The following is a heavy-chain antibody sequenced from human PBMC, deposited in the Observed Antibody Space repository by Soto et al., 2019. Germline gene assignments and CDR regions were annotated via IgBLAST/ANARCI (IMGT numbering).Heavy chain of an antibody. CDR1: GGSFSGYY. J-gene: IGHJ5*02. D-gene: IGHD6-13*01. CDR2: INHSGST. V-gene: IGHV4-34*01. CDR3: ARTYSSSKSAGDRFDP. Sequence: PTDTLSLTCAVYGGSFSGYYWSWIRQPPGKGLEWIGEINHSGSTNYNPSLKSRVTITVDTSKNQFSLKLSSVTAADTAVYYCARTYSSSKSAGDRFDPWGEGTLVTVS.